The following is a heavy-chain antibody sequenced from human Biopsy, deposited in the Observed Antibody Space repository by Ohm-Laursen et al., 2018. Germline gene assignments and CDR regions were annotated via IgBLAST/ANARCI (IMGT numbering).Heavy chain of an antibody. CDR1: GYTLTELS. V-gene: IGHV1-24*01. Sequence: ASVKVSCNVSGYTLTELSIHWVRQTGGKGLEWMGGFDRVERKTVYAEKFQGRVTMTEDTSTDTVYMEVTSLRSDDTAVYYCATGPYYDTRFYYNVRPFDFWGQGTLVTVSS. CDR3: ATGPYYDTRFYYNVRPFDF. D-gene: IGHD3-10*01. CDR2: FDRVERKT. J-gene: IGHJ4*02.